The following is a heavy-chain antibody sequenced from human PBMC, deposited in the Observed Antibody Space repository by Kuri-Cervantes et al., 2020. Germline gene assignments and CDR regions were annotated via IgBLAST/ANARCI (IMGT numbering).Heavy chain of an antibody. V-gene: IGHV1-24*01. CDR2: FDPEDGET. CDR1: GYTLTELS. CDR3: ARLLTTVTTSPAFPMYFFYYMDI. D-gene: IGHD4-11*01. J-gene: IGHJ6*03. Sequence: ASVKVSCKVSGYTLTELSMHWVRQAPGKGLEWMGGFDPEDGETIYAQKFQGRVTMTEDTSTDTAYMELSSLRSEDTAVYYCARLLTTVTTSPAFPMYFFYYMDIWGKGTTVTVSS.